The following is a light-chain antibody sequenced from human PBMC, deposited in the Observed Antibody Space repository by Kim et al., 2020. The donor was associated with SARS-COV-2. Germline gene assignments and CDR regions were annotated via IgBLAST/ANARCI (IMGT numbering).Light chain of an antibody. CDR1: KLGDKY. J-gene: IGLJ2*01. CDR2: QDN. CDR3: QAWDSRIVV. Sequence: SVSPGQTASITCSGDKLGDKYACWYQQKPGRAPVVVIYQDNRRPSGIPERFSGSNSGNTATLTISGTQAMDEADYYCQAWDSRIVVFGGGTQLTVL. V-gene: IGLV3-1*01.